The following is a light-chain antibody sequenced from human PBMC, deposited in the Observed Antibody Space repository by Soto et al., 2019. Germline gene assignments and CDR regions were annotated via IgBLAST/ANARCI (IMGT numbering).Light chain of an antibody. CDR1: QSVSSSY. CDR2: GAS. J-gene: IGKJ1*01. Sequence: EIVLTQSPGTLSLSPGERATLSCRASQSVSSSYLAWYQQKPGQAPRLLIYGASSRATGIPDRFSDSGSGTDFTLTISRLEPEDFAVYYCQQYGAFSQGTKVEIK. V-gene: IGKV3-20*01. CDR3: QQYGA.